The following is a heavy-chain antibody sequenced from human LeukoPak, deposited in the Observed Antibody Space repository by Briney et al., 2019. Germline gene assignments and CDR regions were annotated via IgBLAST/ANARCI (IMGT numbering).Heavy chain of an antibody. CDR3: ARMTNYYYYMDV. J-gene: IGHJ6*03. CDR1: GFTFSSNS. CDR2: ISSSSSTI. Sequence: PGGSLRLSCAASGFTFSSNSMNWARQAPGKGLEWVSHISSSSSTIYYADSVKGRFTISRDNAKNSLYLQMNSLRAEDTAVYYCARMTNYYYYMDVWGKGTTVTVSS. V-gene: IGHV3-48*01.